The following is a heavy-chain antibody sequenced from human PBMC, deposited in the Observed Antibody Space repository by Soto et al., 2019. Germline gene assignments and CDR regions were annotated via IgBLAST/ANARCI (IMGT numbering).Heavy chain of an antibody. CDR2: IKYDGSEK. CDR1: GFTFSNYW. J-gene: IGHJ3*02. CDR3: ASNLQVRLWLILLENVFEI. D-gene: IGHD6-19*01. Sequence: EVQLVESGGGLVQPGGSLRLSCVGSGFTFSNYWMSWVRQAPGKGPEWVANIKYDGSEKHYVDSVKGRFTISRDNGKNALYLQMNSLRAEDTAVYYCASNLQVRLWLILLENVFEIWGQGTMVTVSS. V-gene: IGHV3-7*01.